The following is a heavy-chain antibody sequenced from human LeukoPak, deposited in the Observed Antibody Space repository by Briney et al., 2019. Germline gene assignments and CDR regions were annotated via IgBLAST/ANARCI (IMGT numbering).Heavy chain of an antibody. D-gene: IGHD4-17*01. CDR3: SISGGNYGDYALN. CDR1: GFTLSSHW. Sequence: GGSLRVSCAASGFTLSSHWMHWVRQAPGQGLLWVSRINSDGGSTGYADSVKGRFTISRDNAMNTLYLPMSRLRAEDTAVYYCSISGGNYGDYALNWGQGALVTVSS. J-gene: IGHJ4*02. V-gene: IGHV3-74*01. CDR2: INSDGGST.